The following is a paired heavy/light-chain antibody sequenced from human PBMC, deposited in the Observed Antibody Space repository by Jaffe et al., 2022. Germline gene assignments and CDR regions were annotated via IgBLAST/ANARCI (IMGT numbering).Light chain of an antibody. CDR2: GNS. J-gene: IGLJ1*01. V-gene: IGLV1-40*01. CDR1: SSNIGAGYD. Sequence: QSVLTQPPSVSGAPGQRVTISCTGSSSNIGAGYDVHWYQQLPGTAPKLLIYGNSNRPSGVPDRFSGSKSGTSASLAITGLQAEDEADYYCQSYDSSLSGSGVFGTGTKVTVL. CDR3: QSYDSSLSGSGV.
Heavy chain of an antibody. CDR1: GGTFSSYA. J-gene: IGHJ3*02. CDR2: IIPIFGTA. D-gene: IGHD3-22*01. V-gene: IGHV1-69*05. CDR3: ASPLLGYYDSSGESDAFDI. Sequence: QVQLVQSGAEVKKPGSSVKVSCKASGGTFSSYAISWVRQAPGQGLEWMGGIIPIFGTANYAQKFQGRVTITTDESTSTAYMELSSLRSEDTAVYYCASPLLGYYDSSGESDAFDIWGQGTMVTVSS.